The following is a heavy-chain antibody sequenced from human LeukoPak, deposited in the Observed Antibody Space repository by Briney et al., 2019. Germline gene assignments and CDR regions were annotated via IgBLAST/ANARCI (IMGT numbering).Heavy chain of an antibody. CDR1: GFTVSSNY. J-gene: IGHJ4*02. V-gene: IGHV3-53*01. CDR2: IYSGGNT. CDR3: ARDISYSNYHYFDY. Sequence: QPGGSLRLSCAASGFTVSSNYMSWVRQAPGKGLEWVSVIYSGGNTYYADSVKGRFTISRDISKNTLYLQMNSLRAEDTAVYYCARDISYSNYHYFDYWGQGTLVTVSS. D-gene: IGHD4-11*01.